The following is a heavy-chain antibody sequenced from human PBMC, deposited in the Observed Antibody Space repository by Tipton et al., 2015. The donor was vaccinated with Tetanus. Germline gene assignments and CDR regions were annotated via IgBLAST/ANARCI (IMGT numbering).Heavy chain of an antibody. J-gene: IGHJ4*02. CDR2: INHSGST. Sequence: TLSLTCAVYGGSFSGYYWSWIRQPPGKGLEWIGEINHSGSTNYNPSLKSRVTISVDTSKNQFSLKLSSVTAADTAVYYCARGSRDGYNYDFDYWGQGTLVTVSS. V-gene: IGHV4-34*01. CDR3: ARGSRDGYNYDFDY. D-gene: IGHD5-24*01. CDR1: GGSFSGYY.